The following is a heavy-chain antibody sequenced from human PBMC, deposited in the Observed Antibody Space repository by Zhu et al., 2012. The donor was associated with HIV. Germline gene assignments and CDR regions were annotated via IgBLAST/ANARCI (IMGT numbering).Heavy chain of an antibody. D-gene: IGHD3-22*01. V-gene: IGHV4-59*11. CDR1: GGYFSSHY. CDR2: IYYTGTT. CDR3: VRDSPPFYESTGSPL. Sequence: QVQLQESGPGLVKPSETLSLTCTISGGYFSSHYWSWIRQPPGKALEWIGYIYYTGTTRYSPSLRSRVTILRNTSENQFSLKLTSVTAADTAVYYCVRDSPPFYESTGSPLWGQGALVTVSS. J-gene: IGHJ4*02.